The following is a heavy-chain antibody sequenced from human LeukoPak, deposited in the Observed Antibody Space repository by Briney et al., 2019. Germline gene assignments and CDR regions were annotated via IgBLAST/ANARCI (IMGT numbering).Heavy chain of an antibody. Sequence: SETLSLTCAVYGESFSGYYWNWIRQPPGKGLEWIGEINHSGSTNYNPSLQSRVTISVDTSKNQFSLRLRSVTAADTAVYFCARNREPAATIDYWGQGTLVTVSS. CDR1: GESFSGYY. J-gene: IGHJ4*02. CDR2: INHSGST. CDR3: ARNREPAATIDY. D-gene: IGHD2-2*01. V-gene: IGHV4-34*01.